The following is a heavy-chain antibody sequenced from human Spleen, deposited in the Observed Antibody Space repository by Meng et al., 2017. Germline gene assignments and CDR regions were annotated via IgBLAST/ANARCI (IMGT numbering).Heavy chain of an antibody. CDR3: ATEAVAYTINY. Sequence: QVQLVQSGFELREPGASVKVSCKASGYTFTRYGINWVRQAPGQGLEWMGWINTNTGNPTYAQGFTRRFVFSLDTSVSAAYPQITSLKADDTAVYYCATEAVAYTINYWGQGTLVTVSS. CDR2: INTNTGNP. CDR1: GYTFTRYG. J-gene: IGHJ4*02. V-gene: IGHV7-4-1*02. D-gene: IGHD6-19*01.